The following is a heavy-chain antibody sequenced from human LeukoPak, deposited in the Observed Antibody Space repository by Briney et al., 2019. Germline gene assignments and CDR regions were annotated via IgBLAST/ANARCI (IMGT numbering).Heavy chain of an antibody. CDR3: AKDRYSSSSYYFDY. Sequence: GGSLRLSCAASGFTFDDYAMHWVRQAPGKGLEWVSGISWNSGSIGYADSVKGRFTISSDNAKNSLYLQMNSLRAEDMALYYCAKDRYSSSSYYFDYWGQGTLVTVSS. CDR2: ISWNSGSI. J-gene: IGHJ4*02. CDR1: GFTFDDYA. V-gene: IGHV3-9*03. D-gene: IGHD6-6*01.